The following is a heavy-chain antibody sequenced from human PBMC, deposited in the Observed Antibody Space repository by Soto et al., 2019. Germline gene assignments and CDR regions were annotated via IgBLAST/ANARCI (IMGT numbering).Heavy chain of an antibody. V-gene: IGHV3-30-3*01. D-gene: IGHD2-21*01. CDR2: ISYDGSNK. CDR3: ATNPDTSIGRQI. Sequence: QVQLVESGGGVVQPGRSLRLSCAASGFIFSTYAIHWVRQAPGKGLEWVAVISYDGSNKYYADSVKGRFTISRDNSKNTVFLQLNSLRTEDTAVYYCATNPDTSIGRQIWGQGTMVTVSS. J-gene: IGHJ3*02. CDR1: GFIFSTYA.